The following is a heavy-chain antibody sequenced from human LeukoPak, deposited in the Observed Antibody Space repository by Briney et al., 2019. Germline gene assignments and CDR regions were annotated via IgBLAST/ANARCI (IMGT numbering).Heavy chain of an antibody. V-gene: IGHV3-7*04. CDR3: ARAVAAADSY. Sequence: PGGSLRLSCATSGFFFNSYWLSWVRRAPGMGLEWVANIKQDGSERHYVDSVKGRFTISRDNVKNSVYLQMNSLRAEDTAVYSCARAVAAADSYWGRGTLVTVSS. CDR1: GFFFNSYW. CDR2: IKQDGSER. D-gene: IGHD6-13*01. J-gene: IGHJ4*02.